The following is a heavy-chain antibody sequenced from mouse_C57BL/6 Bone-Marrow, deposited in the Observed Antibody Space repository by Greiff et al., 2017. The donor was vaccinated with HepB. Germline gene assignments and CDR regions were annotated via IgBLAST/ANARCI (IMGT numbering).Heavy chain of an antibody. D-gene: IGHD1-1*01. CDR1: GYTFTDYY. V-gene: IGHV1-75*01. J-gene: IGHJ2*01. CDR2: IFPGSGST. Sequence: VQLQQSGPELVKPGASVKISCKASGYTFTDYYINWVKQRPGQGLEWIGWIFPGSGSTYYNEKFKGKATLTVDKSSSTAYMLLSSLTSEDSAVYFCARDYGSSWVYYFDYWGQGTTLTVSS. CDR3: ARDYGSSWVYYFDY.